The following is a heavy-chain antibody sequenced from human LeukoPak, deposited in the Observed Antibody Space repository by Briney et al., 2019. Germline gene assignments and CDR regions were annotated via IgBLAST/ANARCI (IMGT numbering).Heavy chain of an antibody. CDR2: IDPNIGGT. CDR1: GYSLTGYY. D-gene: IGHD5-24*01. Sequence: ASVKVSCQASGYSLTGYYLHWVRPAPQQGLEWMGWIDPNIGGTNYEQKSNGRVTMTGDTTLSTVYMELSTLRSEDTAVYYCARDRRVTILGVAVRHGYVDPWGEGSLVTVSP. V-gene: IGHV1-2*02. CDR3: ARDRRVTILGVAVRHGYVDP. J-gene: IGHJ5*02.